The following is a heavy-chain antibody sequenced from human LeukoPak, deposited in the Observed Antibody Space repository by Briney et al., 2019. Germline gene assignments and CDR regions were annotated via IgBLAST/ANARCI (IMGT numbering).Heavy chain of an antibody. CDR1: GFTFSNYW. J-gene: IGHJ4*02. D-gene: IGHD4-17*01. CDR2: INPDGSSS. V-gene: IGHV3-74*01. Sequence: GSLRLSCAASGFTFSNYWMHWVRQAPGKGLEWVSRINPDGSSSNYADSVKGRFTMSRDNAKSMVYLQMDGLRAEDTAVFSCVRQAVSGDSGIAYWGRGVLVTVSS. CDR3: VRQAVSGDSGIAY.